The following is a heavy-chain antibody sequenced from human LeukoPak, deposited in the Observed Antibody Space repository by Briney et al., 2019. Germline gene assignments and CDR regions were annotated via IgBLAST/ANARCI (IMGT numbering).Heavy chain of an antibody. CDR3: ARVVITVAGPFDY. Sequence: SETLSLTCAVSGYSISSDYFWGWIRQPPGRGLEWIGSINHSGTTYYNPSPKSRVTISVDTSKHQFSLKLSSVTAADTAVYYCARVVITVAGPFDYWGQGTLVAVSS. J-gene: IGHJ4*02. CDR2: INHSGTT. CDR1: GYSISSDYF. D-gene: IGHD6-19*01. V-gene: IGHV4-38-2*01.